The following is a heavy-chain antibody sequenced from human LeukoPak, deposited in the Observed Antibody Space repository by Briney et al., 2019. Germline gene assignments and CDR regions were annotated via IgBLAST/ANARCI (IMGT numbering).Heavy chain of an antibody. V-gene: IGHV3-15*01. CDR1: GFTFSSYE. Sequence: GGSLRLSCAASGFTFSSYEMNWVRQAPGKGLEWVGRIKSKTDGGTTDYTAPVKGRFTISRDDSKNTLYLQMNSLKTEDTAVYYCTTAAGYYYDSSGHRPFDYWGQGTLVTVSS. J-gene: IGHJ4*02. CDR3: TTAAGYYYDSSGHRPFDY. CDR2: IKSKTDGGTT. D-gene: IGHD3-22*01.